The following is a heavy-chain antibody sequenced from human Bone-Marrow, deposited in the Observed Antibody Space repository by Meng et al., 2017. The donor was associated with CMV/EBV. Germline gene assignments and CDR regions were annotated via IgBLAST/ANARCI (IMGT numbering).Heavy chain of an antibody. J-gene: IGHJ4*02. CDR3: ARLFYDYVWGSYPYYFDY. Sequence: EVQLVESGGXLVKPGXSLRLAWSASGFTFSSYSMNWVRQAPGKGLEWVSSISSSSSYIYYADSVKGRFTISRDNAKNSLYLQMNSLRAEDTAVYYCARLFYDYVWGSYPYYFDYWGQGTLCSVSS. D-gene: IGHD3-16*01. CDR1: GFTFSSYS. V-gene: IGHV3-21*01. CDR2: ISSSSSYI.